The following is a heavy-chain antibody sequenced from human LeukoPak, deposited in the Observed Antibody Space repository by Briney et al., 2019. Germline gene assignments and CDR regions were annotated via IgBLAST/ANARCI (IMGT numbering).Heavy chain of an antibody. Sequence: PSETLSLTCSVSGASLSTSPYYWGWIRQPPGKGLEWIGEIYHSGSTYYNPSLKSRVTISVDTSKNQFSLNLSSVTAADTAMYYCARAVGTSRNFFDYWGQGTLVTVSS. D-gene: IGHD4-23*01. J-gene: IGHJ4*02. CDR2: IYHSGST. CDR1: GASLSTSPYY. V-gene: IGHV4-39*07. CDR3: ARAVGTSRNFFDY.